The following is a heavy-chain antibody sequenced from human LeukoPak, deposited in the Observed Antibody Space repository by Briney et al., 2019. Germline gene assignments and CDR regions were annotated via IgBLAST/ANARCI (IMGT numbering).Heavy chain of an antibody. V-gene: IGHV3-48*03. CDR3: ARDGAEYYYYMDV. CDR1: GLTLSSYE. Sequence: PGGSLRLSCAASGLTLSSYEMNWVRQAPGKGLEWVSYISSSGSTIYYADSVKGRFTISRDNAKNSLYLQMNSLRAEDTAVYYCARDGAEYYYYMDVWGKGTTVTVSS. CDR2: ISSSGSTI. J-gene: IGHJ6*03.